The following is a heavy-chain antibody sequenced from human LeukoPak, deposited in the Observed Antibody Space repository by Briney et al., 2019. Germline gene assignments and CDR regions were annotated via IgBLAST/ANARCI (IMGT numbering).Heavy chain of an antibody. Sequence: ASVEVSCKASGYTFTGYYIHWVRQAPGQGLEWMGWINPNSGGTNYARSFQGRVTMTRDTSISTAYMELSSLRSDDTAVYYCARVADGYNYGAFDIWGQGTVVTVSS. CDR2: INPNSGGT. CDR1: GYTFTGYY. J-gene: IGHJ3*02. V-gene: IGHV1-2*02. D-gene: IGHD5-24*01. CDR3: ARVADGYNYGAFDI.